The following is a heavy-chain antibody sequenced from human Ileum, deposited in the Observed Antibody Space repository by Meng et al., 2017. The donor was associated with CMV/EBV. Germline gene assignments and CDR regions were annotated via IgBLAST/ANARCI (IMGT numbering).Heavy chain of an antibody. J-gene: IGHJ4*02. D-gene: IGHD3-9*01. CDR1: GYTFTSYD. CDR3: AKESSTTTSEAGGTYDIFDY. V-gene: IGHV1-8*01. Sequence: ASVKVSCKASGYTFTSYDINWVRQATGQGLEWMGWMNPNSGNTGYAQKFQGRVTMTRNTSISTAYMELSSLRSEDTAVYYCAKESSTTTSEAGGTYDIFDYWGQGALVTVSS. CDR2: MNPNSGNT.